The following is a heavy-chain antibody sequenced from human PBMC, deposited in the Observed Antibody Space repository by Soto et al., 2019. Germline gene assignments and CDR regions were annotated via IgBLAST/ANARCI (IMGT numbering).Heavy chain of an antibody. CDR1: GFTVSSNY. V-gene: IGHV3-66*01. CDR3: ARDGGFWSGYQRATSDAFDI. Sequence: GGSLRLSCAASGFTVSSNYMSWVRQAPGKGLEWVSVIYSGGSTYYADSVKGRFTISRDNSKNTLYLQMNSLRAEDTAVYYCARDGGFWSGYQRATSDAFDIWGQGTMVTVSS. CDR2: IYSGGST. D-gene: IGHD3-3*01. J-gene: IGHJ3*02.